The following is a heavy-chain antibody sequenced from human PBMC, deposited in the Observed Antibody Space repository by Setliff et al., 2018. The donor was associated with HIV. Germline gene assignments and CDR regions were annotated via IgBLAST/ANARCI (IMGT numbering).Heavy chain of an antibody. CDR1: GGSISSGGYY. D-gene: IGHD4-4*01. CDR3: ARVLKGVYSRLGAFDY. J-gene: IGHJ4*02. V-gene: IGHV4-31*08. CDR2: LYYSGST. Sequence: SETLSLTCTVSGGSISSGGYYWSWIRQHPGKGLEWIGYLYYSGSTDYNPSLKSRVAISVDTSRSQFSLKLSSVTAADTAVYCARVLKGVYSRLGAFDYWGQGTPVTVSS.